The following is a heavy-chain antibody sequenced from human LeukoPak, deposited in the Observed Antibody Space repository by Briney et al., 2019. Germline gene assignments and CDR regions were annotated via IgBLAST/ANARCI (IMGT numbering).Heavy chain of an antibody. CDR3: ARGYYYDSSGYYHDAFDI. Sequence: PSETLSLTCTVSGGSISSCYWSWIRQPPGKGLEWIGYIYYSGSTNYNPSLKSRVTISVDTSKNQFSLKLSSVTAADTAVYYCARGYYYDSSGYYHDAFDIWGQGTMVTVSS. CDR2: IYYSGST. D-gene: IGHD3-22*01. V-gene: IGHV4-59*01. CDR1: GGSISSCY. J-gene: IGHJ3*02.